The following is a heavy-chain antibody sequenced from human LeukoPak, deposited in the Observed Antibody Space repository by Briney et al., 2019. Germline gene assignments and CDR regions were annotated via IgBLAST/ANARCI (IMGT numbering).Heavy chain of an antibody. CDR3: AKDWGDGQRSSVGDY. CDR2: ISYDGSNK. V-gene: IGHV3-30*18. CDR1: GFTFSSYG. D-gene: IGHD3-16*01. J-gene: IGHJ4*02. Sequence: PGGSLRLSCAASGFTFSSYGMHWVRQAPGKGLEWVAVISYDGSNKYYADSVKGRFTISRDNSKNTLYLQMNSLRAEDTAVYYCAKDWGDGQRSSVGDYWGQGTLVTVSS.